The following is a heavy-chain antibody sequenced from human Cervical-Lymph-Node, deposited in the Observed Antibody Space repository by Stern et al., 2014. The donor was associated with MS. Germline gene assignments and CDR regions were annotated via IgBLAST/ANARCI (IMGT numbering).Heavy chain of an antibody. CDR1: GFTFNTYW. J-gene: IGHJ4*02. D-gene: IGHD6-19*01. Sequence: DQLVQSGGGLVKPGGSLRLSCAASGFTFNTYWMNWVRQTPGKGLEWVALIRKDGSEIGYVDSVKGRFTISRDTAKHSPYLQLTSLRAEDTAVYYCVGDSGWLPDYWGQGTLVTVSS. V-gene: IGHV3-7*01. CDR3: VGDSGWLPDY. CDR2: IRKDGSEI.